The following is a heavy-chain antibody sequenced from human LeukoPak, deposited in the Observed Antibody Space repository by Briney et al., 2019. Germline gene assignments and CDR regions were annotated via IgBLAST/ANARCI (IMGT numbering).Heavy chain of an antibody. CDR2: IYYSGST. V-gene: IGHV4-30-4*01. CDR3: ARVHYYGSGNWFDP. D-gene: IGHD3-10*01. CDR1: GGSISSGDYY. J-gene: IGHJ5*02. Sequence: SETLSLTCTVSGGSISSGDYYWSWIRQPPGKGLEWIGYIYYSGSTYYNPSLKSRVTISVDTSKNQFSLKLSSVTAADTAVYYCARVHYYGSGNWFDPWGQATLVTVSS.